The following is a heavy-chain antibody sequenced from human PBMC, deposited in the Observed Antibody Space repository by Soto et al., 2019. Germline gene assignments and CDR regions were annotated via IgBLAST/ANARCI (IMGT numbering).Heavy chain of an antibody. J-gene: IGHJ4*02. Sequence: EVQLVESGGGLVQPGGSLRLSCAASGFTFTGSWRHWVRQAPGKGLVWVSRINGDGSGPSYADFVKGRFIISRDDAKNTLFLQMNGLRAEDTAVYYCARGIFGSGTANDYWGQGTLVTVSS. D-gene: IGHD3-10*01. CDR2: INGDGSGP. V-gene: IGHV3-74*01. CDR3: ARGIFGSGTANDY. CDR1: GFTFTGSW.